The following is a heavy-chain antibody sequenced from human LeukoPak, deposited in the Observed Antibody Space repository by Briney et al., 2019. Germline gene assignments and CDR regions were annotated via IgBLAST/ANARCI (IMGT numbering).Heavy chain of an antibody. D-gene: IGHD3-3*01. CDR3: AKDREGSGFLDY. CDR2: KRNDGRKK. J-gene: IGHJ4*02. CDR1: GFTFSNYG. Sequence: GGPLRLSCAASGFTFSNYGMHWVRQAPGKALEWVAFKRNDGRKKQYADSVKGRYNIHRHHSKNTLYLQMNRMRTEDTAVYYCAKDREGSGFLDYWGQGTLVSV. V-gene: IGHV3-30*02.